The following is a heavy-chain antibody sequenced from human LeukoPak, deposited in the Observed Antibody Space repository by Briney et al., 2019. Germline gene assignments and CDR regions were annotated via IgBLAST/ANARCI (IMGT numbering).Heavy chain of an antibody. D-gene: IGHD6-19*01. Sequence: GGSLRLSCEASGFTFSSYSMNWVRQAPGKGLEWVSSISSSSSYIYYADSVKGRFTISRDNAKNSLYLQMNSLRAEDTAVYYCARVQFPHFFDYWGQGTLVTVSS. CDR3: ARVQFPHFFDY. CDR1: GFTFSSYS. CDR2: ISSSSSYI. V-gene: IGHV3-21*01. J-gene: IGHJ4*02.